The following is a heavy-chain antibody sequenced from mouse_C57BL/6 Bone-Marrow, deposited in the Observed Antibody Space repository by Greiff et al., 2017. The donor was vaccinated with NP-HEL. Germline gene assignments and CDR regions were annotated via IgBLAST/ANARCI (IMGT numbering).Heavy chain of an antibody. CDR2: IYPRDGST. CDR3: ARRGYYNAMDY. D-gene: IGHD2-12*01. J-gene: IGHJ4*01. CDR1: GYTFTSYD. V-gene: IGHV1-85*01. Sequence: QVLLKESGPELVKPGASVKLSCKASGYTFTSYDINWVKQRPGQGLEWIGWIYPRDGSTKYNEKFKGKATLTVDTSSSTAYMELHSLTSEDAAVYFCARRGYYNAMDYWGQGTSVTVSS.